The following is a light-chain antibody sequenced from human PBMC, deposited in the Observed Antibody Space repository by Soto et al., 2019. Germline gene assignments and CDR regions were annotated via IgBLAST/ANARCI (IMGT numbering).Light chain of an antibody. V-gene: IGKV3-11*01. CDR3: QQRSNWPPGYT. J-gene: IGKJ2*01. CDR2: DAS. Sequence: EIVLTQSPATLSLSPGERATLSCRASQSVSSYLAWYQQKPGQAPRLLIYDASNRATGIPARFSGSGSGTDFTLTIRSRGPEDFAVYYCQQRSNWPPGYTFGQGTKLEIK. CDR1: QSVSSY.